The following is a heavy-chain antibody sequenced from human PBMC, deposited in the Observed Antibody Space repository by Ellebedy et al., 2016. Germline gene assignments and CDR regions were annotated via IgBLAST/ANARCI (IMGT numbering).Heavy chain of an antibody. D-gene: IGHD2/OR15-2a*01. V-gene: IGHV4-39*01. J-gene: IGHJ5*02. CDR1: GDSISNSPYY. Sequence: SETLSLXXTVSGDSISNSPYYWGWIRQPPGMALEWIGTIPYGGKTYHSPSLKSRVSISVDTSNNQFPLRLSFVTAADTAVYYCARLKKSEKFCSISTCYVSSWLDPWGQGTLVTVSS. CDR2: IPYGGKT. CDR3: ARLKKSEKFCSISTCYVSSWLDP.